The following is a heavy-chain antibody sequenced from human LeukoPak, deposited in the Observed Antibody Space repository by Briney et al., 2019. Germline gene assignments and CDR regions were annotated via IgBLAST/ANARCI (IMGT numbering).Heavy chain of an antibody. CDR2: ISGSGGST. Sequence: GGSLRLSCAASGFTFRRYGMTWVRQAPGKGLEWGSSISGSGGSTYYADSGKGRFTIARDNSKNTLYLQMNSLRAEDTAVYYCATPAPHGSDPSLYYYYMDVWGKGTTVTISS. CDR1: GFTFRRYG. J-gene: IGHJ6*03. CDR3: ATPAPHGSDPSLYYYYMDV. D-gene: IGHD3-10*01. V-gene: IGHV3-23*01.